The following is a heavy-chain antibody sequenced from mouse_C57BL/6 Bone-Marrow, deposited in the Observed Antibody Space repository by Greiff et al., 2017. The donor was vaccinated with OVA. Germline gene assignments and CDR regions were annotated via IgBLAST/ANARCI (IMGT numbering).Heavy chain of an antibody. D-gene: IGHD1-1*01. CDR2: IYPRSGNT. CDR3: ARPGGSNYVHYFDY. V-gene: IGHV1-81*01. J-gene: IGHJ2*01. Sequence: QVQLQQSGAELARPGASVKLSCKASGYTFTSYGISWVKQRTGQGLEWIGEIYPRSGNTYYNAKFKGKATLTADKSSSTAYMELRSLTSEDSAVYFGARPGGSNYVHYFDYWGQGTTLTVSS. CDR1: GYTFTSYG.